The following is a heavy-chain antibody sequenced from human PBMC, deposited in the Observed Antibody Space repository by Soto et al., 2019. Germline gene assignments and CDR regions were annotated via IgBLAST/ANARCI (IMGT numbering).Heavy chain of an antibody. CDR2: ISGSGGST. CDR1: GFTFSSYA. CDR3: AKPWGVTPVHDAFDI. V-gene: IGHV3-23*01. J-gene: IGHJ3*02. D-gene: IGHD3-16*01. Sequence: EVQLLESGGGLVQPGGSLRLSCAASGFTFSSYAMSWVRQAPGKGLEWVSAISGSGGSTYYADSVKGRFTISRDNAKNTRYLQMNSLRAEDTAVYYCAKPWGVTPVHDAFDIWGQGTMVTVSS.